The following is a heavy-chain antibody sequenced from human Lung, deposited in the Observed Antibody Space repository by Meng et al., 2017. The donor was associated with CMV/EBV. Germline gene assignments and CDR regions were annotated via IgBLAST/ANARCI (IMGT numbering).Heavy chain of an antibody. CDR1: GFTFSSYW. Sequence: GGSLRLXCAASGFTFSSYWMHWVRQAPGKGLVWVSRINSDGSSTNYADSVKGRFTISRDNAKNTLYLQMNSLRAEDTAVYYCARDNPYYDFWSGYYGYYFDYXGQGXLVTVSS. CDR3: ARDNPYYDFWSGYYGYYFDY. D-gene: IGHD3-3*01. CDR2: INSDGSST. V-gene: IGHV3-74*01. J-gene: IGHJ4*02.